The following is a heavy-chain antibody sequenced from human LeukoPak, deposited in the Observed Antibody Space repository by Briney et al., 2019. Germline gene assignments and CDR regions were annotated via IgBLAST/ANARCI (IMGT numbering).Heavy chain of an antibody. CDR3: ARHEYSYGRTRYFDY. V-gene: IGHV4-30-2*03. J-gene: IGHJ4*02. Sequence: SETLSLTCTVSGGSISSGGYYWSWIRQPPGKGLEWIGYIYHSGSTYYNPSLKSRVTISVDTSKNQFSLKLSSVTAADTAVYYCARHEYSYGRTRYFDYWGQRTLVTVSS. CDR2: IYHSGST. D-gene: IGHD5-18*01. CDR1: GGSISSGGYY.